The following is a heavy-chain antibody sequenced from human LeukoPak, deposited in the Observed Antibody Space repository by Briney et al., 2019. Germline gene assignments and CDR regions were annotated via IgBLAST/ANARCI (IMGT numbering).Heavy chain of an antibody. CDR2: ISAYNGNT. J-gene: IGHJ6*03. CDR3: ARGPSAVAGYPPPPYYYYYMDV. CDR1: GYTFTNYG. V-gene: IGHV1-18*01. Sequence: GASVKVSCKTSGYTFTNYGISWVRQAPGQGLEWMGWISAYNGNTNYAQNLQGRVTMTTDTSTSTAYMELRSLRSDDTAVYYCARGPSAVAGYPPPPYYYYYMDVWGKGTTVTISS. D-gene: IGHD6-19*01.